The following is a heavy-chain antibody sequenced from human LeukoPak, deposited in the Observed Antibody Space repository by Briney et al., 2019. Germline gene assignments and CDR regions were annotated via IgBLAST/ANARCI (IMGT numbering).Heavy chain of an antibody. D-gene: IGHD3-22*01. CDR3: AKDFVPYYDSSGYYYTTNDY. V-gene: IGHV3-30*18. CDR1: GFTFSSYA. J-gene: IGHJ4*02. Sequence: GGSLRLSCAASGFTFSSYAMSWVRQAPGKGLEWVAVISYDGSNKYYADSVKGRFTISRDNSKNTLYLQMNSLRAEDTAVYYCAKDFVPYYDSSGYYYTTNDYWGQGTLVTVSS. CDR2: ISYDGSNK.